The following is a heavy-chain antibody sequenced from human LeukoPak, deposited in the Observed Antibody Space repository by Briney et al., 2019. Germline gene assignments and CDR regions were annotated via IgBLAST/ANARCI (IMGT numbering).Heavy chain of an antibody. CDR1: GYTFTNNA. J-gene: IGHJ2*01. V-gene: IGHV1-3*01. D-gene: IGHD5-12*01. CDR2: INAENHNT. Sequence: ASVKVSCKASGYTFTNNALHWVRQAPGQSLEWMGWINAENHNTKSAQKFQTRLTITTGTSASTAYMELNSLTSDDMAIYYCARGAAGSHYWFFDLWGRGTLVTVSS. CDR3: ARGAAGSHYWFFDL.